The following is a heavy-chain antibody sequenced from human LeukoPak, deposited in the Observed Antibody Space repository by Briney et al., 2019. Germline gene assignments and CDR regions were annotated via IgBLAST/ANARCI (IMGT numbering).Heavy chain of an antibody. D-gene: IGHD4-17*01. J-gene: IGHJ4*02. CDR1: GYSFSSHW. Sequence: PGESLKISCKGSGYSFSSHWIAWVRQMPGKGLEWMGIIFPGDSDTRYSPSFQGQVTISVDKSISTAYLQWNGLKASDTATYYCARSRTTVTNFDYWGQGTLVTASS. CDR3: ARSRTTVTNFDY. CDR2: IFPGDSDT. V-gene: IGHV5-51*01.